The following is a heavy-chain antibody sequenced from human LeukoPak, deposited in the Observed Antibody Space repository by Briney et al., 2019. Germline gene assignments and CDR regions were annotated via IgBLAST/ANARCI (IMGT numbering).Heavy chain of an antibody. J-gene: IGHJ4*02. CDR2: LSGGGAAT. Sequence: GGSLRLSCAASGFTFSTYAMSWVRQAPGKGLEWVSSLSGGGAATSYADSVKGRFTISRDNSKNTLFLQMNSLRAEDTAVYYCAKGGGSVAAHYFDYWGQGTLVTVTS. CDR3: AKGGGSVAAHYFDY. CDR1: GFTFSTYA. D-gene: IGHD6-6*01. V-gene: IGHV3-23*01.